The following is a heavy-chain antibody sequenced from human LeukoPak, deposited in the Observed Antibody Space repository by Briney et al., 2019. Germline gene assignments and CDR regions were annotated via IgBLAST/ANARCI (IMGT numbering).Heavy chain of an antibody. CDR3: ARASLLWFGELL. V-gene: IGHV3-53*01. J-gene: IGHJ4*02. CDR2: IYSGGST. Sequence: PGGSLRLSCAASGFTVSSNYTSWVRQAPGKGLEWVSVIYSGGSTYYADSVKGRFTISRDNSKNTLYLQMNSLRAEDTAVYYCARASLLWFGELLWGQGTLVTVSS. CDR1: GFTVSSNY. D-gene: IGHD3-10*01.